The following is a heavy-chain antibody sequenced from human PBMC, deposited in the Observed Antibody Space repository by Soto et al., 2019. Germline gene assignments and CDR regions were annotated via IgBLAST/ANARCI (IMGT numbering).Heavy chain of an antibody. D-gene: IGHD1-7*01. CDR2: IFWNDER. CDR1: GFSHSKARMG. Sequence: QVTLKESGPVLVKPTETLTLTCTVSGFSHSKARMGVSWIRQPPGKALEWLAHIFWNDERSYNTSLKSRLTISRDTSKSQVVLTMTNVDPVDTGTYFCARALREELPIYYFDSWGQGTLVTVSS. CDR3: ARALREELPIYYFDS. J-gene: IGHJ4*02. V-gene: IGHV2-26*01.